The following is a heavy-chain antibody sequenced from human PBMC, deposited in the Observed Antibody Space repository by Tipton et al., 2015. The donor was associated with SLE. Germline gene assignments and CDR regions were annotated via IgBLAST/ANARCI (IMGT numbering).Heavy chain of an antibody. Sequence: TLSLTCTVSGGSISSGSYYWSWIRQPAGKGLEWIGYIYYSGSTNYNPSLKSRVTISVDTSKNQFSLKLSSVTAADTAVYYCARDRKGSSGWSSFDYWGQGTLVTVSS. CDR1: GGSISSGSYY. J-gene: IGHJ4*02. V-gene: IGHV4-61*10. D-gene: IGHD6-19*01. CDR2: IYYSGST. CDR3: ARDRKGSSGWSSFDY.